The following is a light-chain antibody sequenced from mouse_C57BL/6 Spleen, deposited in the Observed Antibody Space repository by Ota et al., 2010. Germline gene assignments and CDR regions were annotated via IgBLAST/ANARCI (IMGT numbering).Light chain of an antibody. J-gene: IGKJ2*01. CDR1: SSVSF. Sequence: QTVLTQSPAIMSASPGEKVTMTCSASSSVSFLFWYQQKPGSSPRLWIYDTSNLVSGVPARFSGSRSGTSYSLTISSMEAEDAATYYCQQWSSYPVTFGGGTKLEIK. V-gene: IGKV4-62*01. CDR3: QQWSSYPVT. CDR2: DTS.